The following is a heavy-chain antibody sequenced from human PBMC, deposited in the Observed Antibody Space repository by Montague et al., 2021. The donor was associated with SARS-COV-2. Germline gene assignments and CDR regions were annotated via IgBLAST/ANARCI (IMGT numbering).Heavy chain of an antibody. CDR1: GGAVHRCC. CDR3: ARGQRQPFSVFGVLAGGTELKHYGLDV. J-gene: IGHJ6*02. Sequence: SETLSLTCAVYGGAVHRCCWEEIRHAPGTALEWVCEIEHGGTTNYRPSLRSRLTLSVDTSKNQFSLKLSSVTAAGTAVYFCARGQRQPFSVFGVLAGGTELKHYGLDVWGLGTTVNVS. CDR2: IEHGGTT. D-gene: IGHD3-3*01. V-gene: IGHV4-34*01.